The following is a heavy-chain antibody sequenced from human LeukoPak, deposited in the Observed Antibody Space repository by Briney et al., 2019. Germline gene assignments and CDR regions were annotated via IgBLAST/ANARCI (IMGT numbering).Heavy chain of an antibody. Sequence: ASVKVSCKVSGYTLTELSMHWVRQAPGKGLEWMGGFDPEDGETIYAQKFQGRVTMTEDTSTDTAYMELSSLRSEDTAVYYCATYYYGSGSYPKYYFDYWGQGTLVTVSS. D-gene: IGHD3-10*01. V-gene: IGHV1-24*01. J-gene: IGHJ4*02. CDR3: ATYYYGSGSYPKYYFDY. CDR2: FDPEDGET. CDR1: GYTLTELS.